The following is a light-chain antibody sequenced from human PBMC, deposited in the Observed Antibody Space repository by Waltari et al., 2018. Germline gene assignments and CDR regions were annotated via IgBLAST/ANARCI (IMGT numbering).Light chain of an antibody. V-gene: IGKV3-11*01. CDR3: QQRSNWPPWT. CDR2: DAS. CDR1: QSVSSY. Sequence: EIVLTQSPATLSLSPAARATLSCRASQSVSSYLAWYQQKPGQAPRLLIYDASNRATGIPARFSGSGSGTDFTLTISSLEPEDFAVYYCQQRSNWPPWTFGQGTKVEIK. J-gene: IGKJ1*01.